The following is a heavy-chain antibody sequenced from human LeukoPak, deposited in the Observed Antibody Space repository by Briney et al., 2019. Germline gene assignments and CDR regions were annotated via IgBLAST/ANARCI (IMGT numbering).Heavy chain of an antibody. D-gene: IGHD6-19*01. V-gene: IGHV4-39*07. CDR1: GGSISSSSYY. CDR3: ARLAVAGPNNWFDP. J-gene: IGHJ5*02. CDR2: IYYSGST. Sequence: SETLSLTCTVSGGSISSSSYYWGWIRQPPGKGLEWIGSIYYSGSTYYNPSLKSRVTISVDTSKNQFSLKLSSVTAADMAVYYCARLAVAGPNNWFDPWGQGTLVTVSS.